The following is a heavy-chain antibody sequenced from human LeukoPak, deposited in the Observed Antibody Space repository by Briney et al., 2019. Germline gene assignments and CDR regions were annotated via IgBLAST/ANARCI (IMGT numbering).Heavy chain of an antibody. CDR1: GYTFTSYA. J-gene: IGHJ4*02. CDR2: INTNTRNP. CDR3: ARVNPLKPVRPPLEWLLYGVFDY. V-gene: IGHV7-4-1*02. Sequence: ASVKVSCKASGYTFTSYAMNWVRQAPGQGLEWMGWINTNTRNPTYAQGFTGRFVFSLDTSVSTAYLQISSLKAEDTAVYYCARVNPLKPVRPPLEWLLYGVFDYWGQGTLVTVSS. D-gene: IGHD3-3*01.